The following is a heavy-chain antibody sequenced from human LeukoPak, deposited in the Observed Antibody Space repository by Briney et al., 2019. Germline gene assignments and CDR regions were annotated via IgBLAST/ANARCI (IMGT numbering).Heavy chain of an antibody. CDR1: GFTFSSYW. Sequence: PGGSLRLSCAASGFTFSSYWMHWVRQAPGKGLVWVSRINSDGSSTSYADSVKGRFTISRDNAKNTLYLQMNSLRAEDTAVYYCARAGYTIFGVVISPYYFDYWGQGTLVTVSS. J-gene: IGHJ4*02. CDR3: ARAGYTIFGVVISPYYFDY. V-gene: IGHV3-74*01. D-gene: IGHD3-3*01. CDR2: INSDGSST.